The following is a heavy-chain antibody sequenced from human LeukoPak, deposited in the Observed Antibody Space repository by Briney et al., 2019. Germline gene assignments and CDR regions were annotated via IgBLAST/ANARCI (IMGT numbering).Heavy chain of an antibody. D-gene: IGHD3-10*01. V-gene: IGHV3-23*01. CDR2: LSGTGGTR. CDR1: GFSFSSYA. J-gene: IGHJ4*02. Sequence: GGSLRLSCTASGFSFSSYAMTWVRQAPGKGLEWVSALSGTGGTRCYANSVKGRFTISRDNSKNTVYLQMNSLRADDTAVYYCAKDRIGTYYFFDSWGQGTLVTVSS. CDR3: AKDRIGTYYFFDS.